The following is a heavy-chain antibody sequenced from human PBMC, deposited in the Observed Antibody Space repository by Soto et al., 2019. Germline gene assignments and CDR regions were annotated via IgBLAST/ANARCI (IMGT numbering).Heavy chain of an antibody. CDR1: GFTFNTFG. Sequence: LRISCSASGFTFNTFGMHWVRQAPGKGLEWVAVISYDGSDKYYSDSVRGRFTISRDNSMNTLYLQMNSLRTEDTAVYYCAKSPNFYCSSYHCYKYYFDYWGQGTLVTVSS. D-gene: IGHD2-2*01. CDR2: ISYDGSDK. J-gene: IGHJ4*02. V-gene: IGHV3-30*18. CDR3: AKSPNFYCSSYHCYKYYFDY.